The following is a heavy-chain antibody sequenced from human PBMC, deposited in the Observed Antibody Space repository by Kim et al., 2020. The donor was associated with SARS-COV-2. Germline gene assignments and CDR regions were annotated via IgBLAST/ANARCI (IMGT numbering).Heavy chain of an antibody. V-gene: IGHV4-4*02. CDR1: GGSISSSNW. CDR3: ARDMAYGSGSQPNWFDP. Sequence: SETLSLTCAVSGGSISSSNWWSWVRQPPGKGLEWIGEIYHSGSTNYNPSLKSRVTISVDKSKNQFSLKLSSVTAADTAVYYCARDMAYGSGSQPNWFDPWGQGTLVTVSS. CDR2: IYHSGST. J-gene: IGHJ5*02. D-gene: IGHD3-10*01.